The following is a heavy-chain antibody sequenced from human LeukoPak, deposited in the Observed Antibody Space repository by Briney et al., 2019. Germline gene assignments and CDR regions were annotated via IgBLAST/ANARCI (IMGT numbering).Heavy chain of an antibody. CDR2: INHSGST. J-gene: IGHJ4*02. Sequence: SETLSLTCAVYGGSFSGYYWSWIRQPPGKGLEWIGEINHSGSTNYNPSLKSRVTISVDTSKNQFPLKLSSVTAADTAVYYCASQRGWYGGFDYWGQGTLVTVSS. CDR3: ASQRGWYGGFDY. CDR1: GGSFSGYY. V-gene: IGHV4-34*01. D-gene: IGHD6-19*01.